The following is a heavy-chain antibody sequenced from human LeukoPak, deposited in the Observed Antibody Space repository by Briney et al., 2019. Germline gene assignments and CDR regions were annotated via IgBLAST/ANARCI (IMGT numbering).Heavy chain of an antibody. J-gene: IGHJ4*02. D-gene: IGHD1-26*01. CDR1: GSSISSGFY. CDR2: IYYSGGT. Sequence: SETLSLTCTVSGSSISSGFYWGWIRQPPGKGLEWIGSIYYSGGTQYNPSLKSRITMSVDTSKNHFSLKLSSVTAADTAVYYCARDPGGRGSPDYWGQGTLVTVSS. V-gene: IGHV4-38-2*02. CDR3: ARDPGGRGSPDY.